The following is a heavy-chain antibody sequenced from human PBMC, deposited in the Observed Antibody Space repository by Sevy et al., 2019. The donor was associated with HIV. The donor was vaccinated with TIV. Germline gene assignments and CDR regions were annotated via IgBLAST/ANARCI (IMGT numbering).Heavy chain of an antibody. CDR2: INWNGGST. CDR1: GFTFGDYG. Sequence: GGSLRLSCAASGFTFGDYGMTWVRQAPGKGLEWVSGINWNGGSTGYADSVKGRFSISTDNAKNSLYLQMNSLRAEYTALYWCASGVCGYDDAFDIWGQGTMVTVSS. CDR3: ASGVCGYDDAFDI. D-gene: IGHD5-12*01. J-gene: IGHJ3*02. V-gene: IGHV3-20*04.